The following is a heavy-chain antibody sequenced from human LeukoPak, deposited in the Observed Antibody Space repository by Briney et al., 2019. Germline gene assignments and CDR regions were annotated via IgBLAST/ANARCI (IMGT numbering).Heavy chain of an antibody. CDR3: ANPRYDSSGYYYVD. CDR1: GGSISSGGYS. D-gene: IGHD3-22*01. V-gene: IGHV4-30-2*01. J-gene: IGHJ4*02. Sequence: TPSETLSLTCAVSGGSISSGGYSWSWIRQPPGKGLEWIGYIYHSGGTYYNPSLKSRVTISVDRSKNQFSLKLSSVTAADTAVYYCANPRYDSSGYYYVDWGQGTLVTVSS. CDR2: IYHSGGT.